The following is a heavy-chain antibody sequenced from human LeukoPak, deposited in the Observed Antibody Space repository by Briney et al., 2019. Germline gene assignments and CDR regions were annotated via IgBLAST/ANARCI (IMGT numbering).Heavy chain of an antibody. D-gene: IGHD2-15*01. J-gene: IGHJ5*02. CDR3: ARDPAVAAGWFDP. Sequence: ASVKVSCKASGYIFTSYYMHWVRQAPGQGLEWMGIINPSGGSTSYAQKFQGRVTMTRDTSTSTVYMELSSLRSEDTAVYYCARDPAVAAGWFDPWGQGTLVTVSS. CDR2: INPSGGST. CDR1: GYIFTSYY. V-gene: IGHV1-46*01.